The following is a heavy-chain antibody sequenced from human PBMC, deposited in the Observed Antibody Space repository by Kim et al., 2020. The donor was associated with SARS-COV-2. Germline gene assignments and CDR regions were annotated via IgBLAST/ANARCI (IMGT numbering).Heavy chain of an antibody. V-gene: IGHV4-59*01. D-gene: IGHD3-22*01. Sequence: LKSRVTISVDTSKNQFSLKLSSVTAADTAVYYCARVYYDSSGYYLDAFDIWGQGTMVTVSS. J-gene: IGHJ3*02. CDR3: ARVYYDSSGYYLDAFDI.